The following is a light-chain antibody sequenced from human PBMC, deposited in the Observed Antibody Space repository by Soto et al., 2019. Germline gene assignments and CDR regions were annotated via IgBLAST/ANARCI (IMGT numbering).Light chain of an antibody. J-gene: IGKJ1*01. CDR2: AAN. V-gene: IGKV1-39*01. CDR1: QSISSY. Sequence: DIQMTQSPSSLSASVGDTVTITCRASQSISSYLTWYQQKPGKAPKLLIYAANILQGGVPSRFSGSGSGTEYTLTISSLQPEDFAAYYCQQSYDMPWTFGQGTKVEI. CDR3: QQSYDMPWT.